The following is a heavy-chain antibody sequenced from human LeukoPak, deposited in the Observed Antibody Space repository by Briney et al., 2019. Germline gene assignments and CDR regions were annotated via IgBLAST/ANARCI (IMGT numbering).Heavy chain of an antibody. CDR3: AKRIHDSSAYYSLGH. CDR2: IKHDGSDK. V-gene: IGHV3-7*01. CDR1: GFTFSSYW. D-gene: IGHD3-22*01. Sequence: GGSLRLSCAASGFTFSSYWMTWVRQAPGKGLEWVANIKHDGSDKYFVDSVKGRFTISRDNAKNSLHLQMNSLRAEDTAVYYCAKRIHDSSAYYSLGHWGQGTLVTVSS. J-gene: IGHJ4*02.